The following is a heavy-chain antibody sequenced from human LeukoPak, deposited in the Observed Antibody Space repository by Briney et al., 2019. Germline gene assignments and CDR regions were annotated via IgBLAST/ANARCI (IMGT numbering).Heavy chain of an antibody. D-gene: IGHD6-19*01. J-gene: IGHJ4*02. CDR3: AKEISRRRIAVAGNDY. CDR2: ITTSGTV. CDR1: GFTFSSYE. Sequence: PGGSLRLSCVASGFTFSSYEMNWVRQAPGKGLEWVSHITTSGTVYYADSVKGRFTISRDNAKNSLYLQMNSLRAEDTAVYYCAKEISRRRIAVAGNDYWGQGTLVTVSS. V-gene: IGHV3-48*03.